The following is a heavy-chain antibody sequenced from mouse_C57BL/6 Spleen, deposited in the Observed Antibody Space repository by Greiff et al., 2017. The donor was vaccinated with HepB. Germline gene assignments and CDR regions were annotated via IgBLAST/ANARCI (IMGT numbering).Heavy chain of an antibody. J-gene: IGHJ2*01. CDR2: ISSGGSYT. V-gene: IGHV5-6*01. CDR3: ARQSGGDSDY. CDR1: GFTFSSYG. Sequence: EVKLMESGGDLVKPGGSLKLSCAASGFTFSSYGMSWVRQTPDKRLEWVATISSGGSYTYYPDSVKGRFTISRDNAKNTLYLQMSSLKSEDTAMYYCARQSGGDSDYWGQGTTLTVSS.